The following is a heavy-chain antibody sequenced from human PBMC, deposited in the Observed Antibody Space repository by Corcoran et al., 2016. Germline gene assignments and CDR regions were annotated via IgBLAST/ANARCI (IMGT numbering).Heavy chain of an antibody. CDR1: GGSFSGYY. CDR2: INHSGST. J-gene: IGHJ4*02. D-gene: IGHD6-19*01. Sequence: QVQLQQWGAGLLKPSETLSLTCAVYGGSFSGYYWSWIRQPPGKGLEWIGEINHSGSTNYNPSLKSRVTISVDTSKNQFSLKLSSVTAAGTAVYYCAGCHSSGYDYWGQGTLVTVSS. CDR3: AGCHSSGYDY. V-gene: IGHV4-34*01.